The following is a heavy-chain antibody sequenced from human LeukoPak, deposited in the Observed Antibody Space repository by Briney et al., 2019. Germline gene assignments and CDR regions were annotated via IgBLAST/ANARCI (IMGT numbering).Heavy chain of an antibody. CDR3: ARLSGGTQWLAPFDY. V-gene: IGHV4-39*01. D-gene: IGHD6-19*01. CDR1: GGSISSSSYY. Sequence: SETLSLSCTVSGGSISSSSYYWGWIRQPPGKGLEWIGTIYYSGSTYYNASLKSRLTISVDTSKNQFSLKLSSVTAADTAVYYCARLSGGTQWLAPFDYWGQGTLVTLSS. J-gene: IGHJ4*02. CDR2: IYYSGST.